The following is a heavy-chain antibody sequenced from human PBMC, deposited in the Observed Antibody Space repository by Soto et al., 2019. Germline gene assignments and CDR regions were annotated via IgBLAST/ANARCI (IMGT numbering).Heavy chain of an antibody. CDR2: IRQDGHEK. D-gene: IGHD2-2*01. J-gene: IGHJ4*02. V-gene: IGHV3-7*03. Sequence: GGSLRLSCAVSGFTFTRYSMSWVRQAPGEGLEWVANIRQDGHEKYYVDSVRGRFTISRDNAQNSLYLQMDSLRAEDTAMYYCARDLPGYCSTTNCYYYFDFWGQGTLVTVSS. CDR3: ARDLPGYCSTTNCYYYFDF. CDR1: GFTFTRYS.